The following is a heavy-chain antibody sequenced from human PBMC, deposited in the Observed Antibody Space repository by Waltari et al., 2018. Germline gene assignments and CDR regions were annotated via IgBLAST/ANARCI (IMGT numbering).Heavy chain of an antibody. D-gene: IGHD7-27*01. CDR1: GGSLSGYS. J-gene: IGHJ4*02. CDR3: ARSNWALSFDY. V-gene: IGHV4-34*01. CDR2: INHSGST. Sequence: QVQLQQWGAGLLKPSETLSLTCHVYGGSLSGYSRSCIRQPPGKGLEWIGEINHSGSTNYNPSLKSRVTISVDTSKNQFSLKLSSVTAADTAVYYCARSNWALSFDYWGQGTLVTVSS.